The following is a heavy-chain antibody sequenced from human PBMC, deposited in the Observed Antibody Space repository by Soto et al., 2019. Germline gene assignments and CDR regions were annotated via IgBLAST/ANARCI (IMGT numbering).Heavy chain of an antibody. J-gene: IGHJ1*01. CDR1: GGSISSSNW. CDR3: ARDGSGSFAFQH. CDR2: IYHSGST. D-gene: IGHD3-10*01. Sequence: QVQLQESGPGLVKPSGTLSLTCAVSGGSISSSNWWCWVRRPPGEGLEWIGEIYHSGSTNYNPSLKRRVTISVDKSNNQFSLKLSSVTAADTAVYYCARDGSGSFAFQHWGQGTLVTVSS. V-gene: IGHV4-4*02.